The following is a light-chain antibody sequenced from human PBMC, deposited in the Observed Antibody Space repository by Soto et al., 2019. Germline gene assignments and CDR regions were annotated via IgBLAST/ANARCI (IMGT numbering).Light chain of an antibody. J-gene: IGKJ1*01. Sequence: DIQMTQSPSSLSASVGDRVTITCRASQSVTSSYLNWYQHQPGKAPKLLIYGATSLEPGVPSRFSGGGAGTDFALTISNLQPEDFATYYCQQSRTVPHTFGQGTKVDI. CDR3: QQSRTVPHT. V-gene: IGKV1-39*01. CDR1: QSVTSSY. CDR2: GAT.